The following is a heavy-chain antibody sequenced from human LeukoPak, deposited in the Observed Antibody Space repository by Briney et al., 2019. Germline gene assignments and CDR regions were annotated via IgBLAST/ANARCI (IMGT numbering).Heavy chain of an antibody. CDR2: VKSKNAGGTT. J-gene: IGHJ4*02. V-gene: IGHV3-15*01. CDR1: GFTFNTAW. CDR3: TTEYYGSDYY. Sequence: NPGGSLRLSCAASGFTFNTAWMSWVRQAPGKGLEWVCHVKSKNAGGTTDYAAHVKGRLTISRDDSKTTLYLQMNSMKTEDTAVYYCTTEYYGSDYYWGQGTLVTVSS. D-gene: IGHD3-10*01.